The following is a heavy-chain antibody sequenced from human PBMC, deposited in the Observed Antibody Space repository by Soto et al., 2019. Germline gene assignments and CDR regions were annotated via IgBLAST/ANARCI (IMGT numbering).Heavy chain of an antibody. CDR2: IYYSGST. Sequence: PSETLSLTCTVSGGSISSYYWSWIRQPPGKGLKWIGYIYYSGSTNYNPSLKSRVTISVDTSKNQFSLKLSSVTAADTAVYYCARDSVYSSSSYYYYYYGMDVWGQGTTVTVSS. V-gene: IGHV4-59*01. D-gene: IGHD6-6*01. CDR3: ARDSVYSSSSYYYYYYGMDV. CDR1: GGSISSYY. J-gene: IGHJ6*02.